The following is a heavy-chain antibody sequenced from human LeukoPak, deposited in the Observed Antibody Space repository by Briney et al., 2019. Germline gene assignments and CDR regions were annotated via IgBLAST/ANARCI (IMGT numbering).Heavy chain of an antibody. V-gene: IGHV3-20*04. D-gene: IGHD3-10*01. Sequence: GGSLRLSCAASGFTFHDFAMSWVRQAPGKGLEWVSGVNWNGDGTGYADSVEGRFTISRDNAKNSLYLQMNSLRVDDTALYYWGRRGGPNYYFYHYMDLWGKGTRVTVSS. CDR1: GFTFHDFA. J-gene: IGHJ6*03. CDR3: GRRGGPNYYFYHYMDL. CDR2: VNWNGDGT.